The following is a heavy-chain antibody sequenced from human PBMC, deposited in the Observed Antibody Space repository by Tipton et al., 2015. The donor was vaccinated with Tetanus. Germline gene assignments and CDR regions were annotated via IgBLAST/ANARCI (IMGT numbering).Heavy chain of an antibody. CDR2: ISNGGGT. Sequence: TLSLTCTVSGGSIDSSTSYWGWIRQPPGRGLEWIGSISNGGGTFYNPSLKSRVTISVDTSKNQFSLRLTSVTAADTAVYYCARRGGDFLTGYYDSWGQGTLVTVSS. D-gene: IGHD3-9*01. CDR3: ARRGGDFLTGYYDS. J-gene: IGHJ4*02. V-gene: IGHV4-39*01. CDR1: GGSIDSSTSY.